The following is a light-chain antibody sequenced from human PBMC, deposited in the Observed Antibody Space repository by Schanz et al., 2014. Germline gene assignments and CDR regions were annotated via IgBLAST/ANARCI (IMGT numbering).Light chain of an antibody. CDR2: GAS. CDR1: QSVSSSY. J-gene: IGKJ4*01. CDR3: QQRSNWPLT. Sequence: EIVLTQSPGTLSLSPGERATLSCRASQSVSSSYLAWYQQKPGQALRLLIYGASSRATGIPARFSGSGYGTDFTLTISGLQSEDFAVYFCQQRSNWPLTFGGGTKVEIK. V-gene: IGKV3D-20*02.